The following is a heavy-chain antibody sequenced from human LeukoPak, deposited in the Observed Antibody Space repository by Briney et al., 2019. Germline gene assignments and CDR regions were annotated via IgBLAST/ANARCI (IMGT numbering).Heavy chain of an antibody. V-gene: IGHV4-39*01. CDR1: GGSISSSSAY. D-gene: IGHD5-18*01. J-gene: IGHJ4*02. CDR3: ASPRGFSYGYFDY. CDR2: IYYTKNT. Sequence: PSETLSLTCAVSGGSISSSSAYWGWIRQPPGKGLEWIGSIYYTKNTYYNPSLESRVTISADTSKNQFSLTLGSASATDTAVYYCASPRGFSYGYFDYWGQGTLVTVSS.